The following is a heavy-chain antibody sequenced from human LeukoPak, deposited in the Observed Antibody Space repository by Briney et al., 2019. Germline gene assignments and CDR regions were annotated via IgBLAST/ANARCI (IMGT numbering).Heavy chain of an antibody. D-gene: IGHD1-1*01. Sequence: PGGSLRLSCAASGFSVGSNYMSWVRQAPGRGLQWVSSTYIAGKTFHADSVKGRFTASRDNSKNIYYLQMNSLRAEDTAIYFCTRDTKNWGQGTLVTVSS. CDR2: TYIAGKT. CDR3: TRDTKN. CDR1: GFSVGSNY. J-gene: IGHJ4*02. V-gene: IGHV3-53*01.